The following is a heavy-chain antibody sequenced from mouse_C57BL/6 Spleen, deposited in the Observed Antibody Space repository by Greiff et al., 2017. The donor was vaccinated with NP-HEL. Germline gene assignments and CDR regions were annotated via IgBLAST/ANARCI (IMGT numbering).Heavy chain of an antibody. Sequence: VQLQQSGAELMKPGASVKLSCKATGYTFTGYWLEWVKQRPGHGLEWIGEILPGSGSTNYIEKFKGKATFTADTSSNTAYMQLSGQSTEDSAIYYCGGGAAMDYWGQGTSVTVAS. CDR2: ILPGSGST. CDR3: GGGAAMDY. J-gene: IGHJ4*01. V-gene: IGHV1-9*01. CDR1: GYTFTGYW.